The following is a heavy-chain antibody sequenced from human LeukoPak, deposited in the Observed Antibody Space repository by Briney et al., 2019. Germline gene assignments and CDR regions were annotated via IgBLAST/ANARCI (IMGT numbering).Heavy chain of an antibody. CDR1: GYTFTSYD. Sequence: ASVTVSCKASGYTFTSYDINWVRQAPGQGLEWMGWMNPNSGNTDYAQKFQGRVTITRNTSISTAYMELSSLRSEDTAVYYCARDGYNADAFDIWGQGTMVTVSS. D-gene: IGHD5-24*01. CDR3: ARDGYNADAFDI. V-gene: IGHV1-8*03. J-gene: IGHJ3*02. CDR2: MNPNSGNT.